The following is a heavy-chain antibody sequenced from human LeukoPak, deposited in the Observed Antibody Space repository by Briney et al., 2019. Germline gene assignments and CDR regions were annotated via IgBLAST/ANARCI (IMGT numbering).Heavy chain of an antibody. D-gene: IGHD4-17*01. CDR1: GFTFTTYA. J-gene: IGHJ6*03. CDR3: AKQGATVTIRGGYMDV. V-gene: IGHV3-30-3*02. CDR2: ISYDGSNK. Sequence: GGSLRLSCAASGFTFTTYALLWVRQAPGMGLEWVATISYDGSNKWYADSVKGRFTISRDNSKNTLYLQMNSLRAEDTAVYYCAKQGATVTIRGGYMDVWGKGTTVTVS.